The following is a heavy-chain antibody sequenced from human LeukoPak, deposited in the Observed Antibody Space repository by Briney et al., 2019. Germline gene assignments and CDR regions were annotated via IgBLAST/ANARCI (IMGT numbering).Heavy chain of an antibody. CDR1: GFTFSSYW. V-gene: IGHV3-74*01. CDR2: INSDGSST. J-gene: IGHJ3*02. Sequence: GGSLRLSCAASGFTFSSYWMHWVRQAPGKGLGWVSRINSDGSSTSYADSVKGRFTISRDNAKNTLYLQMNSLRAEDTAVYYCATRYGDYGDAFDIWGQGTMVAVSS. CDR3: ATRYGDYGDAFDI. D-gene: IGHD4-17*01.